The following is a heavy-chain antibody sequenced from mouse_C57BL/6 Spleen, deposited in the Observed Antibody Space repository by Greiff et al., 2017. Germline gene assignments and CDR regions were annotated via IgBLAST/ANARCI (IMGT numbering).Heavy chain of an antibody. CDR3: ARESDGKGYAMDY. V-gene: IGHV5-16*01. D-gene: IGHD2-1*01. CDR1: GFTFSDYY. Sequence: EVKVVESEGGLVQPGSSMKLSCTASGFTFSDYYMAWVRQVPEKGLEWVANINYDGSSTYYLDSLKSRFIISRDNAKNILYLQMSRLKSEDTATYYCARESDGKGYAMDYWGQGTSVTVSS. J-gene: IGHJ4*01. CDR2: INYDGSST.